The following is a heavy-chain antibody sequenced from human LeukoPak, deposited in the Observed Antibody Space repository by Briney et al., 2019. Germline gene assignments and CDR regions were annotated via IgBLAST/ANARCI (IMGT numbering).Heavy chain of an antibody. V-gene: IGHV3-53*01. J-gene: IGHJ4*02. CDR3: ARDDTSGGYYEFGY. D-gene: IGHD6-19*01. Sequence: GGSLRLSCAASGFTVSSNYMSWVRQAPGKGLECVSVIANDGRTYYANSVKGQFTISRDISKNMVYLQMNSLRADDTAVYYCARDDTSGGYYEFGYWGQGTLVTVSS. CDR1: GFTVSSNY. CDR2: IANDGRT.